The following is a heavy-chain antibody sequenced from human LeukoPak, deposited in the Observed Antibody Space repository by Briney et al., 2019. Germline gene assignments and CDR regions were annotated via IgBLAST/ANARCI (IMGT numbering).Heavy chain of an antibody. V-gene: IGHV1-2*02. D-gene: IGHD1-26*01. CDR3: ARGPRSGSYSYYYYMDV. CDR1: GYTFTGYY. Sequence: ASVKVSCKASGYTFTGYYMHWVRQAPGQGLEWMGWINPNSGGTNYAQKFQGRVTMTGDTSISAAYMELSRLRSDDTAVYYCARGPRSGSYSYYYYMDVWGKGTTVTVSS. CDR2: INPNSGGT. J-gene: IGHJ6*03.